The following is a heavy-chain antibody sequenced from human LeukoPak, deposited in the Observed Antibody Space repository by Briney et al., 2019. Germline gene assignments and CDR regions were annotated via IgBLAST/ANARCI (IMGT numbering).Heavy chain of an antibody. CDR2: ISSSSSYI. D-gene: IGHD3-10*01. CDR1: GFTFSSYS. J-gene: IGHJ6*03. Sequence: PGGSLRLSCAASGFTFSSYSMNWVRQAPGKGLEWVSSISSSSSYIYYADSAKGRFTISRDNAKNSLYLQMNSLRAEDTAVYYCARDTPMVQNYYYYYMDVWGKGTTVTVSS. CDR3: ARDTPMVQNYYYYYMDV. V-gene: IGHV3-21*01.